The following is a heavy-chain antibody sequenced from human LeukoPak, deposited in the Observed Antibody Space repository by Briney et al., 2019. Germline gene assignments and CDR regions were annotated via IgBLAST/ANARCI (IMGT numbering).Heavy chain of an antibody. Sequence: GSSVKVSCKASGGTFSSYAISWVRQAPGQGLEWMGRIIPILGIANYAQKFQGRVTITADKSTSTAYMELSSLRSEDTAVYYCAEATYCGGDCYPPQDYWGQGTLVTVSS. J-gene: IGHJ4*02. V-gene: IGHV1-69*04. CDR2: IIPILGIA. CDR3: AEATYCGGDCYPPQDY. CDR1: GGTFSSYA. D-gene: IGHD2-21*02.